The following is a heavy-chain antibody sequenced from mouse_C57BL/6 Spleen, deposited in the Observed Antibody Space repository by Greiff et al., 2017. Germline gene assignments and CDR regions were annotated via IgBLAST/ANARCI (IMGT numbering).Heavy chain of an antibody. V-gene: IGHV1-59*01. J-gene: IGHJ4*01. CDR3: ARITTVVATDAMDY. CDR2: IDPSDSYT. CDR1: GYTFTSYW. D-gene: IGHD1-1*01. Sequence: QVQLQQPGAELVRPGTSVKLSCKASGYTFTSYWMHWVKQRPGQGLEWIGVIDPSDSYTNYNQKFKGKATLTVDTSSSTAYMQLSSLTSEDSAVYYCARITTVVATDAMDYWGQGTSVTVSS.